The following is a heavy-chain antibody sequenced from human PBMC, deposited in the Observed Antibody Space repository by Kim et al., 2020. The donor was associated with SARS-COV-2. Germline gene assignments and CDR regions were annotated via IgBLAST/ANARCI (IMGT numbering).Heavy chain of an antibody. CDR1: GYSFTSYW. D-gene: IGHD5-12*01. Sequence: GESLKISCKGSGYSFTSYWIGWVRQMPGKGLEWMGIIYPGDSDTRYSPSFQGQVTISADKSISTAYPQWSSLKASDTAMYYCARLKGRWLQLSFFDYWGQGTLVTVSS. J-gene: IGHJ4*02. CDR2: IYPGDSDT. CDR3: ARLKGRWLQLSFFDY. V-gene: IGHV5-51*01.